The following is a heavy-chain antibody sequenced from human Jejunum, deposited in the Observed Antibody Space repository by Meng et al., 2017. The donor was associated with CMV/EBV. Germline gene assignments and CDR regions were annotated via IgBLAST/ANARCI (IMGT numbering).Heavy chain of an antibody. V-gene: IGHV4-4*07. Sequence: SASGPLKPPGTLSLTCTVSRGSLSFYYWSWIRKPAGKGLEWIGRIFTTGSTNYHPSLKSRVTMSVDTSKNQISLRLTSVTAADTAIYYCVRETDMTVGPHFDYWGQGALVTVSS. CDR1: RGSLSFYY. CDR3: VRETDMTVGPHFDY. J-gene: IGHJ4*02. D-gene: IGHD3-22*01. CDR2: IFTTGST.